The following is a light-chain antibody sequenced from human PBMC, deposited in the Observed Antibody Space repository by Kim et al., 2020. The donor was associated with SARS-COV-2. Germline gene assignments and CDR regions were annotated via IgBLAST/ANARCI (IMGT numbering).Light chain of an antibody. J-gene: IGLJ1*01. CDR3: QVWDSSSDPEV. CDR2: YVS. V-gene: IGLV3-21*04. CDR1: NIGSKS. Sequence: SYELTQPPSVSVAPGKTARITCGGNNIGSKSVHWYQQKPGQAPVLVIYYVSDRPSGIPERFSGSNSGNTATLTISRVEAGDEADYYCQVWDSSSDPEVFGTGTKVTVL.